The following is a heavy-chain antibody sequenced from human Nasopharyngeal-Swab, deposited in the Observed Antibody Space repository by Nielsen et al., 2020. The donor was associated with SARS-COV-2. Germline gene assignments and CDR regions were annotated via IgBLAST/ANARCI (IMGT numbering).Heavy chain of an antibody. CDR2: INSDGSST. V-gene: IGHV3-74*01. CDR1: GFTFSSYW. Sequence: GESLKISCAASGFTFSSYWMHWVRQAPGKGLVWVSRINSDGSSTSYADSVKGRFTISRDNAKNTLYLQMNSLRAEDTAVYYCAKVGANFDYWGQGTLVTVPS. D-gene: IGHD3-10*01. CDR3: AKVGANFDY. J-gene: IGHJ4*02.